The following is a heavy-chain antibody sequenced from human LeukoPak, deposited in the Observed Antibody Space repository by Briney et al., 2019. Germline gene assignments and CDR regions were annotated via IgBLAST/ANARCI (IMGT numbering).Heavy chain of an antibody. J-gene: IGHJ4*02. CDR2: ISAYNGNT. CDR3: ASLSSSWYLYY. V-gene: IGHV1-18*01. CDR1: GYTFTSYG. Sequence: ASVKISCKASGYTFTSYGISWVRQAPGQGLEWMGWISAYNGNTNYAQKLQGRVTMTTDTSTSTAYMELSSLRSEDTAVYYCASLSSSWYLYYWGQGTLVTVSS. D-gene: IGHD6-13*01.